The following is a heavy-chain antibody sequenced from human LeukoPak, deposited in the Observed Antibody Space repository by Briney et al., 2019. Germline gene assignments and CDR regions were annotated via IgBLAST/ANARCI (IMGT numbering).Heavy chain of an antibody. J-gene: IGHJ4*02. V-gene: IGHV4-31*03. CDR3: VGTNYYDSSGFDY. CDR2: IDYSGST. CDR1: GGSISSGGYY. Sequence: SETLSLTCTVSGGSISSGGYYWSWIRQHPGKGLEWIGYIDYSGSTYYNPSLKSRVTISVDTSKNQFSLKLSSVTAADTAVYYCVGTNYYDSSGFDYWGQGTLVTVSS. D-gene: IGHD3-22*01.